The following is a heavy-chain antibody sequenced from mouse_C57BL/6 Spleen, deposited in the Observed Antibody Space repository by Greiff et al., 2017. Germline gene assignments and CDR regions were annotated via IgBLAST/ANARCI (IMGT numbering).Heavy chain of an antibody. CDR1: GFTFSSYG. CDR2: ISSGGSYT. Sequence: EVKLEESGGDLVKPGGSLKLSCAASGFTFSSYGMSWVRQTPDKRLEWVATISSGGSYTYYPDSVKGRFTISRDNAKNTLYLQMSSLKSEDTAMYYCARHIGLYYFDYWGQGTTLTVSS. CDR3: ARHIGLYYFDY. V-gene: IGHV5-6*02. D-gene: IGHD2-2*01. J-gene: IGHJ2*01.